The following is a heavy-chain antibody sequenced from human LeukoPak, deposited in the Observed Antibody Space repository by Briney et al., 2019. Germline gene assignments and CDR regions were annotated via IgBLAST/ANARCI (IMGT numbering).Heavy chain of an antibody. J-gene: IGHJ4*02. CDR3: APDTEDYYGSGSGPFDY. V-gene: IGHV3-21*01. CDR2: ISSSSSYI. D-gene: IGHD3-10*01. CDR1: GFTFSSYS. Sequence: GGSLRLSCAASGFTFSSYSMNWVRQAPGKGLEWLSSISSSSSYIYYADSVKGRFTISRDNAKNSLYLQMNSLRAEDTAVYYCAPDTEDYYGSGSGPFDYWGQGTLVTVSS.